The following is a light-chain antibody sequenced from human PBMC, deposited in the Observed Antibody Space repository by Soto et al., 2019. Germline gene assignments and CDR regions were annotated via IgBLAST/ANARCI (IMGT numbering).Light chain of an antibody. CDR3: QQSYTSRIT. J-gene: IGKJ5*01. CDR2: AAS. Sequence: DIQMTQSPSSLSESAGDRVTITCRASQGISTYLNWYQQKPGKAPKLLIYAASSLQSGVPSRFSGSGSGTDFTLTVSNLQPEDFATYYCQQSYTSRITFGLGTRLEIK. V-gene: IGKV1-39*01. CDR1: QGISTY.